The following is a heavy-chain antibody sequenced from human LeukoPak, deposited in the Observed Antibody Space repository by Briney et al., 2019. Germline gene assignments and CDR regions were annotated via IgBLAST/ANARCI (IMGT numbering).Heavy chain of an antibody. CDR3: ARDGGYCGSTTCYSRAEYYYYGLDA. V-gene: IGHV1-2*06. D-gene: IGHD2-2*02. J-gene: IGHJ6*02. CDR1: GYDYTGFY. CDR2: INPKSGGT. Sequence: EASVKVSCKASGYDYTGFYIYWVRQAPGQGLEWMGRINPKSGGTNYGQKFQGRVTMTRDTSISTAYMELSRLTSDGTAVYYCARDGGYCGSTTCYSRAEYYYYGLDAWGQGTTVTVSS.